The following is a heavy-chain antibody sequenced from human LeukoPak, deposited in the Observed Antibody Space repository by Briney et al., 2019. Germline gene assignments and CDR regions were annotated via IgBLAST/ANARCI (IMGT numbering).Heavy chain of an antibody. V-gene: IGHV3-33*01. CDR2: IWYDGSQK. Sequence: KPGGSLRLSCALSGFTFRNAGMHWVRQAPGKGLEWVAVIWYDGSQKYYADSVKGRFTISRDNSKNMLYLHMNSLRAEDTAVYFCARDRGDYNHNFDYWGQGTLVTVSS. CDR3: ARDRGDYNHNFDY. D-gene: IGHD4-17*01. J-gene: IGHJ4*02. CDR1: GFTFRNAG.